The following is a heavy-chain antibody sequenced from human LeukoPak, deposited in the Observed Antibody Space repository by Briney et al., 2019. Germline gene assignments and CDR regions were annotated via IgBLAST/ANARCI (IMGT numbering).Heavy chain of an antibody. CDR2: INPSGGTT. J-gene: IGHJ4*02. V-gene: IGHV1-46*01. CDR3: ARARKGQYPFDY. D-gene: IGHD2-2*02. CDR1: GYTLTRYH. Sequence: GASVNVSCKASGYTLTRYHMHWVRQAPGQGLEWMGIINPSGGTTRYAQKFQGRVTITADKSTSTAYMELSSLRSEDTAVYYCARARKGQYPFDYWGQGTLVTVSS.